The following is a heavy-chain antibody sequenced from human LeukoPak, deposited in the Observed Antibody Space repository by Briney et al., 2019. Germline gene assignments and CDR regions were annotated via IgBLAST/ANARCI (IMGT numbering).Heavy chain of an antibody. CDR2: ILPMSGIP. CDR3: ARPGYCSGGSCYGFDP. D-gene: IGHD2-15*01. Sequence: SVKVSCKASGGTFSNEAISWVRQAPGQGLEWMGRILPMSGIPNYAQKFQGRVTIAADKSTRTAYMEVSSLRFEDTAVYFCARPGYCSGGSCYGFDPWGQGTLVTVSS. V-gene: IGHV1-69*04. CDR1: GGTFSNEA. J-gene: IGHJ5*02.